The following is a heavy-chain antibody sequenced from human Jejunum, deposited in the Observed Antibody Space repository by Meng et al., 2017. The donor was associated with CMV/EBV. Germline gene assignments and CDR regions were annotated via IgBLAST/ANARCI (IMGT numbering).Heavy chain of an antibody. CDR1: GSISSSSCY. Sequence: GSISSSSCYWGWIRQPTGKGLEWIVNIYYGGSTYYNPSLKSRANISQDTYMNQFSLKLTSVTAADTAVYYCAKVDCSTSCFSFDNWGQGALVTVSS. J-gene: IGHJ4*02. CDR2: IYYGGST. D-gene: IGHD2-2*01. CDR3: AKVDCSTSCFSFDN. V-gene: IGHV4-39*07.